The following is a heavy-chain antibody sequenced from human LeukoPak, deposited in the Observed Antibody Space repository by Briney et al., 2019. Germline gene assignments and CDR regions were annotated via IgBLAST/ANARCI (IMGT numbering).Heavy chain of an antibody. CDR3: ARGHDYGDY. J-gene: IGHJ4*02. CDR2: INSRSNYI. V-gene: IGHV3-21*01. Sequence: GGSLRLSCAASGFPFSTYSMNWVRQAPGKGLEWVSSINSRSNYIYYADSVKGRFTISRDNAKNSLYLQMHSLRDEDTAVYYCARGHDYGDYWGQGTLVTVSS. CDR1: GFPFSTYS.